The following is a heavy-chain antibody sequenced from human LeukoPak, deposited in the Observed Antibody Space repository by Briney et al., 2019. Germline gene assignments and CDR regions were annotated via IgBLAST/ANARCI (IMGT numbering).Heavy chain of an antibody. D-gene: IGHD1-26*01. V-gene: IGHV3-23*01. CDR2: ISGSGGDT. Sequence: GGSLRLSCAASGFTFSTHAMSWVRQAPGKGLEWVSVISGSGGDTYYADSVKGRFTISRDSSKNTLFLHMNTLRAEDTAIYYCAKDRTVGASYWYFDLWGRGTLVTVSS. CDR3: AKDRTVGASYWYFDL. CDR1: GFTFSTHA. J-gene: IGHJ2*01.